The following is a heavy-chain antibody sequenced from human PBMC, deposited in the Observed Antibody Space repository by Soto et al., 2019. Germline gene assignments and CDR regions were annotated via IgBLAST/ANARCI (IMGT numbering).Heavy chain of an antibody. CDR1: GFTFSGSA. J-gene: IGHJ6*02. D-gene: IGHD6-13*01. V-gene: IGHV3-73*01. Sequence: GGSLRLSCAASGFTFSGSAMHWVRQASGKGLEWVGRIRSKANSYATAYAASVKGRFTISRDDSKNTAYLQMNSLKTEDTAVYYCTVQQLAEKYYYYGMDVWGQGTTVTVSS. CDR2: IRSKANSYAT. CDR3: TVQQLAEKYYYYGMDV.